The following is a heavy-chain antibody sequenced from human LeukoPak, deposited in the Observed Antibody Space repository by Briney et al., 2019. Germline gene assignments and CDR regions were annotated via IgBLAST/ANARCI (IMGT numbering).Heavy chain of an antibody. CDR1: GFTVSNNY. D-gene: IGHD5-12*01. CDR3: AKSNGYGLIDY. V-gene: IGHV4-59*04. CDR2: IYSSGNT. J-gene: IGHJ4*02. Sequence: GSLRLSCAASGFTVSNNYMRWVRQAPGKGLEWIGNIYSSGNTYYNASLKSRVTMYIDTSKNQFSLKLSSVTAADTAMYYCAKSNGYGLIDYWGQGTLVTVSS.